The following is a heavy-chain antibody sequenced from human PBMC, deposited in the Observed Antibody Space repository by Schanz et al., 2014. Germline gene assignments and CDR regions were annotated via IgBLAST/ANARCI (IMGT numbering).Heavy chain of an antibody. CDR1: GYTFTSYD. CDR2: ISAYNGHT. Sequence: QVQLIQSGAEVKKPGASVKVSCTASGYTFTSYDINWVRQAPGQGLEWMGWISAYNGHTDYAQKLQGRVTLTTDTSTSTAYMELRNLRSDDTAVYYCARAKRFGDMDVWGRGTTVTVSS. V-gene: IGHV1-18*01. CDR3: ARAKRFGDMDV. D-gene: IGHD3-10*01. J-gene: IGHJ6*02.